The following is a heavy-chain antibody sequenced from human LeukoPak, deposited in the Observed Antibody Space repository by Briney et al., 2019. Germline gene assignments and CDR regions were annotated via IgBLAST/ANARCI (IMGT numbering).Heavy chain of an antibody. CDR2: ISGSGGST. V-gene: IGHV3-23*01. CDR1: GFTSSSYA. D-gene: IGHD1-26*01. Sequence: GGSLRLSCAASGFTSSSYAMSWVRQAPGKGLEWVSAISGSGGSTYYADSVKGRFTISRDDSKNTLYLQMNSLRAEDTAVYYYAKGKWELLRDWGQGTLVTVSS. CDR3: AKGKWELLRD. J-gene: IGHJ4*02.